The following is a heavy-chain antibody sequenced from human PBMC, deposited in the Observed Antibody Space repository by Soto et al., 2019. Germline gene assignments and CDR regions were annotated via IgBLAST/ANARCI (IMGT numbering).Heavy chain of an antibody. CDR1: GGSVSSNDYS. V-gene: IGHV4-39*01. CDR2: IYSSEDT. Sequence: SETLSLTCTVSGGSVSSNDYSWGWIRQSPGKGLEWIGTIYSSEDTHYNPSLLSRVTISVDTSMSEFSLRLRSVTAADTAVYYCARSYYDGTGFAVDPWGQGTLVTVSS. J-gene: IGHJ5*02. D-gene: IGHD3-22*01. CDR3: ARSYYDGTGFAVDP.